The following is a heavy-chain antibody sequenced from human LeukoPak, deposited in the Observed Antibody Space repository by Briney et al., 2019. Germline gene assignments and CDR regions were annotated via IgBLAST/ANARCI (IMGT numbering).Heavy chain of an antibody. V-gene: IGHV4-39*07. D-gene: IGHD2-2*01. CDR1: GGSISSSSYY. CDR2: IYYSGST. Sequence: SETLSLTCTVSGGSISSSSYYWGWIRQPPGKGLEWIGSIYYSGSTYYNPPLKSRVTISVDTSKNQFSLKLSSVTAADTAVYYCATASTSFRVFDYWGQGTLVTVSS. CDR3: ATASTSFRVFDY. J-gene: IGHJ4*02.